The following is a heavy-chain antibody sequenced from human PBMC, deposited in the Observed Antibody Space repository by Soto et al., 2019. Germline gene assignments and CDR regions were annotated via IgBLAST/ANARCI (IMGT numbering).Heavy chain of an antibody. CDR3: ARCHSDSSGPGYLDS. V-gene: IGHV1-69*06. Sequence: QVRLVQSEAEVKKAGSSVKVSCKASGGTFISDAVTWVRQAPGQGLEWMGGVIPMFPNANYAQKFQGRATITADKSRSTVYMELHSLKSEDTALYYCARCHSDSSGPGYLDSWGQGTLVTVTS. CDR1: GGTFISDA. CDR2: VIPMFPNA. D-gene: IGHD3-22*01. J-gene: IGHJ4*02.